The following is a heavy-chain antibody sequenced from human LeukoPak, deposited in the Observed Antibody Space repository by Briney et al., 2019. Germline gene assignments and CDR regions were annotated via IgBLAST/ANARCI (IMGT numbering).Heavy chain of an antibody. D-gene: IGHD6-19*01. CDR3: AGSSGWLFDY. CDR2: IKEDGSQI. Sequence: GGSLRLSCAGTGFTFNNYWMNWVRQALGKGLEWVANIKEDGSQIYYVDSVKGRFTISRDNAKNSVYLQMNSLRAEDTAVYYCAGSSGWLFDYWGQGTLVAVSS. J-gene: IGHJ4*02. V-gene: IGHV3-7*01. CDR1: GFTFNNYW.